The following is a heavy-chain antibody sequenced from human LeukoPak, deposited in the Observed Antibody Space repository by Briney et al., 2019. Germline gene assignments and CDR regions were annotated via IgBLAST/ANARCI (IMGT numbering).Heavy chain of an antibody. D-gene: IGHD5-12*01. CDR1: GFTVSSND. V-gene: IGHV3-66*01. CDR2: FYSGGRT. Sequence: GGSLRLSCAASGFTVSSNDMSWVRQAPGKGLEWVSVFYSGGRTYSAPTVKGRFTISRDNSKNTLYLQMNSLRAEDTAVYYCTSVASGYFDFWGQGTLVPVSS. J-gene: IGHJ4*02. CDR3: TSVASGYFDF.